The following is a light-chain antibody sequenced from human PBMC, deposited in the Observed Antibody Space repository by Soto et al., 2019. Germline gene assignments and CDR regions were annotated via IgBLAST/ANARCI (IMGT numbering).Light chain of an antibody. CDR1: QRISKY. Sequence: DIQMTQSPSSLSASVGDRVTITCRASQRISKYLSWYQQKPGKAPKLLIYGASTLQGGVPSRFSGSGSGTEFALTISSLQREDFATYFCQQSFIIPLTFGGGTKVEIK. CDR2: GAS. J-gene: IGKJ4*01. V-gene: IGKV1-39*01. CDR3: QQSFIIPLT.